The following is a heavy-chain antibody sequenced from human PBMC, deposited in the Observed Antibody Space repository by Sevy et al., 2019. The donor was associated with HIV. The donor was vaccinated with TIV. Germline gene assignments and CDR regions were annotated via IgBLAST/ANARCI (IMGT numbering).Heavy chain of an antibody. CDR3: AREGAKRDAFDM. CDR1: GFTFSSYW. CDR2: TNSDGSST. V-gene: IGHV3-74*01. J-gene: IGHJ3*02. Sequence: GESLKISCAASGFTFSSYWMHWVRQGLGKGLVWVSRTNSDGSSTSYADSVKGRFTVSRDNAKNTLYLQMNSLRPEDTAVFYCAREGAKRDAFDMWGQGTMVTVSS.